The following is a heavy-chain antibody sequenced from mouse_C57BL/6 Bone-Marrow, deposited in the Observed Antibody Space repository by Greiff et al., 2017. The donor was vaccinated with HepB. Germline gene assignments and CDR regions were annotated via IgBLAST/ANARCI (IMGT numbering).Heavy chain of an antibody. V-gene: IGHV5-4*01. CDR3: ARDFDYDGGY. Sequence: EVKLMESGGGLVKPGGSLKLSCAASGFTFSSYAMSWVRQTPEKRLEWVATISDGGSYTYYPDNVKGRFTISRDTAKNNLYLQMSHLKSEDTAMYYCARDFDYDGGYWGQGTTLTVSS. D-gene: IGHD2-4*01. J-gene: IGHJ2*01. CDR2: ISDGGSYT. CDR1: GFTFSSYA.